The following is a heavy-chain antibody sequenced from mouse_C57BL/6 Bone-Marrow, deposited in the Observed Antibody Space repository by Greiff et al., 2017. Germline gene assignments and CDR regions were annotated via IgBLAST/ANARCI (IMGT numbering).Heavy chain of an antibody. CDR1: GFTFSSYA. CDR2: ISSGGDYI. D-gene: IGHD1-1*01. CDR3: TRVGYYGSRRYFDV. Sequence: EVKLMESGEGLVKPGGSLKLSCAASGFTFSSYAMSWVRQTPEKRLEWVAYISSGGDYIYYADIVKGRFTISRDNARNTLYLQMSSLKSEDTAMYYCTRVGYYGSRRYFDVWGTGTTVTVSS. J-gene: IGHJ1*03. V-gene: IGHV5-9-1*02.